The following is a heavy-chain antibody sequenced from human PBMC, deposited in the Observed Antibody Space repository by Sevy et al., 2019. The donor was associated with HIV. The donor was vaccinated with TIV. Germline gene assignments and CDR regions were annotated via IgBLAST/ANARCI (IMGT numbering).Heavy chain of an antibody. CDR1: GFTFSSYA. Sequence: GGSLRLSCAASGFTFSSYAMSWVRQAPGKGLEWVSAISGSGGSTYYADSVKGRFTISRDNSKNTLYLQMNSLRAEDTAVYYCAKWGYYYGSGSSRASDYWGQGTLVTVSS. D-gene: IGHD3-10*01. CDR2: ISGSGGST. V-gene: IGHV3-23*01. CDR3: AKWGYYYGSGSSRASDY. J-gene: IGHJ4*02.